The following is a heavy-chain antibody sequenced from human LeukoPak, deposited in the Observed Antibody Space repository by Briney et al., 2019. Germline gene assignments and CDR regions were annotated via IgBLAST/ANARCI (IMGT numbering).Heavy chain of an antibody. CDR1: GFTFEDYD. J-gene: IGHJ4*02. CDR3: ARNTGSSSSAGVDY. CDR2: INWNGGST. D-gene: IGHD6-6*01. V-gene: IGHV3-20*04. Sequence: GGSLRLSCAASGFTFEDYDMSWVRQAPGKGLEWVSVINWNGGSTSYADSVKGRFTISRDNAKNSLYLQMNSLRAEDTALYYCARNTGSSSSAGVDYWGQGTLVTVSS.